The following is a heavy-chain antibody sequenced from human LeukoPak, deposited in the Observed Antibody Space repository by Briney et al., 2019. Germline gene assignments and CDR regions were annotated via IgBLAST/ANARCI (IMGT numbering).Heavy chain of an antibody. V-gene: IGHV1-69*05. CDR2: IIPVFATA. D-gene: IGHD6-13*01. CDR3: ARRAAVTQFYYFDY. CDR1: GGTFSSYA. J-gene: IGHJ4*02. Sequence: SVKVSCKASGGTFSSYAISWVRQAPGQGLEWMGGIIPVFATANYAQKFQGRVTITTDESTSTAYMELSSLRSEDTAVYYCARRAAVTQFYYFDYWGQGTLVTVSS.